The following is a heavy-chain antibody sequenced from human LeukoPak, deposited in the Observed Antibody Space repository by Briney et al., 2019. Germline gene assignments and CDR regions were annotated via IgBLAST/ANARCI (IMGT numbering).Heavy chain of an antibody. D-gene: IGHD1-1*01. J-gene: IGHJ4*02. CDR2: IYSGGST. CDR1: GFSVSSNY. CDR3: ASNWNNDY. V-gene: IGHV3-53*01. Sequence: GGSLRLSCAASGFSVSSNYMSWVRQAPGKGLEWVSVIYSGGSTYYADSVKGRFTISRDNSKNTVYLQMNSLRAEDTAVYYCASNWNNDYWGQGTMVTVSP.